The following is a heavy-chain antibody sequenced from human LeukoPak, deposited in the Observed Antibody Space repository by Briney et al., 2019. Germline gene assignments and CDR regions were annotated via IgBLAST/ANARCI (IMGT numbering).Heavy chain of an antibody. CDR3: ARDQIHSSTSCLDY. Sequence: GGSLRLSCAASGFTFSSYAMHWVRQAPGKGLEWVAVISYDGSNKYYADSVKGRFTISRDNSKNTLYLQMNSLRAEGTAVYYCARDQIHSSTSCLDYWGQGTLVTVSS. V-gene: IGHV3-30*04. CDR2: ISYDGSNK. D-gene: IGHD2-2*01. CDR1: GFTFSSYA. J-gene: IGHJ4*02.